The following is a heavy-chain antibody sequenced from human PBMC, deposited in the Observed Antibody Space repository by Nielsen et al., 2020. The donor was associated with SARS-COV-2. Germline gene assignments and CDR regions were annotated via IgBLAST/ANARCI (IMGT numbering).Heavy chain of an antibody. CDR2: IKQDGSEK. D-gene: IGHD3-10*01. J-gene: IGHJ6*02. V-gene: IGHV3-7*01. Sequence: VRQAPGKGLEWVANIKQDGSEKYYVDSMKGRFTISRDNPRNSLYLQLNSLRVEDTAVYYCARGLSFVRGVIYYGMDVWGQGTTVAVSS. CDR3: ARGLSFVRGVIYYGMDV.